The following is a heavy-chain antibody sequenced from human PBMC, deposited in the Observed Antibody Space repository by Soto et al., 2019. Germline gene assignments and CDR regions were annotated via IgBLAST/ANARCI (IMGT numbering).Heavy chain of an antibody. D-gene: IGHD3-10*01. J-gene: IGHJ6*02. Sequence: QVQLVESGGGVVQPGRSLRLSCAASGFTFSNYGMHWVRQAPGQGLEWVAVILNDGSNRYHAESVKDRFTISRDNSKNLRYLPMNSLRAEDTAVYYCARDDEYSGNGMDVWGQGTTVTVS. CDR2: ILNDGSNR. CDR3: ARDDEYSGNGMDV. V-gene: IGHV3-33*01. CDR1: GFTFSNYG.